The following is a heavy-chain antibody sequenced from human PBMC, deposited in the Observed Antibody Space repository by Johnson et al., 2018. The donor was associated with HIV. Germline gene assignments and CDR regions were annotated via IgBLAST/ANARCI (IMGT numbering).Heavy chain of an antibody. J-gene: IGHJ3*02. Sequence: MLLVESGGGVVQPGRSLRLSCAASGFTFSSYAMHWVRQAPGKGLEWVAVISYDGSNKYYADSVKGRFTISRDNSKNTLYLQMNSLKTEDTAVYYCTTDPIAAAGHDAFDIWGQGTMVTVSS. CDR1: GFTFSSYA. CDR2: ISYDGSNK. D-gene: IGHD6-13*01. V-gene: IGHV3-30-3*01. CDR3: TTDPIAAAGHDAFDI.